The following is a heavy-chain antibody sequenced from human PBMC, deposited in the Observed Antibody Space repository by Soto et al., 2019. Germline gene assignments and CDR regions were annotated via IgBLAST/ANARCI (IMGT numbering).Heavy chain of an antibody. V-gene: IGHV4-39*01. Sequence: SETLSLTCTVSGGSISSSSYYWGWIRQPPGKGLEWIGSIYYSGSTYYNPSLKSRVTISVDTSKNQFSLKLSSVTAADTAVYYCANVPAGYYDFWGGYSYYFAYWGQGTLVTVSS. D-gene: IGHD3-3*01. CDR1: GGSISSSSYY. CDR2: IYYSGST. J-gene: IGHJ4*02. CDR3: ANVPAGYYDFWGGYSYYFAY.